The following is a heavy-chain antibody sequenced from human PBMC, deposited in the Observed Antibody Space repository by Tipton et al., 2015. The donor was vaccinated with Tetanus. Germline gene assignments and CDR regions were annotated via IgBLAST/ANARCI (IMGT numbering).Heavy chain of an antibody. CDR3: AREEGHFGY. CDR2: VIPSLDTS. Sequence: QSGAEVKKPGSSVTVSCKASGGSFRSYAITWVRQAPGQGLEWMGWVIPSLDTSDYSSKFRGRVTMTEDKSTTTAYMKLTSLRPDDTAVYFCAREEGHFGYWGQGTLVTVSS. J-gene: IGHJ4*02. V-gene: IGHV1-69*04. CDR1: GGSFRSYA.